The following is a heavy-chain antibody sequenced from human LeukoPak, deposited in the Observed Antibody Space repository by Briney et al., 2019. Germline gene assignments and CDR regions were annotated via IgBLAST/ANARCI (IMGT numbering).Heavy chain of an antibody. CDR3: ARHAPQFRFLDDAFDI. CDR2: IYHSGST. D-gene: IGHD3-3*01. Sequence: SETLSLTCAVSGYSLSSGYYWGWIRQPPGKGLEWFGSIYHSGSTYYNPSLKSRVTISVDTSKNQFSLKLSSVTAADMAVYYCARHAPQFRFLDDAFDIWGQGTMVTVSS. J-gene: IGHJ3*02. CDR1: GYSLSSGYY. V-gene: IGHV4-38-2*01.